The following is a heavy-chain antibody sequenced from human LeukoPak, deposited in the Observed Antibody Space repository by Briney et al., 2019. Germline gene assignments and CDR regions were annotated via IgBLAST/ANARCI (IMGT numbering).Heavy chain of an antibody. D-gene: IGHD4-11*01. Sequence: GGSLRLSCAASGFTFSSYSMNWVRQAPGKGLEWVSAISGSGGSTYYADSVKGRFTISRDNSKNTLYLQMNSLRAEDTAVYYCAKKTTSWFDPWGQGTLVTVSS. V-gene: IGHV3-23*01. CDR1: GFTFSSYS. CDR2: ISGSGGST. J-gene: IGHJ5*02. CDR3: AKKTTSWFDP.